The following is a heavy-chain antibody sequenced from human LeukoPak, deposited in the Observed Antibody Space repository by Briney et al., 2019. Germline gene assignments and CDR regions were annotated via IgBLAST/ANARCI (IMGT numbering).Heavy chain of an antibody. J-gene: IGHJ5*02. CDR3: AGAGLRYFDWLDN. V-gene: IGHV6-1*01. D-gene: IGHD3-9*01. CDR1: GDSVSSNSAA. CDR2: TYYRSKWYN. Sequence: SQTLSLTCAISGDSVSSNSAAWNWIRQSPSRCLECLGRTYYRSKWYNDYAVSVKSRITINPDTSKNQFSLQLNSVTPEDTAVFYCAGAGLRYFDWLDNWGQGTLVTVSS.